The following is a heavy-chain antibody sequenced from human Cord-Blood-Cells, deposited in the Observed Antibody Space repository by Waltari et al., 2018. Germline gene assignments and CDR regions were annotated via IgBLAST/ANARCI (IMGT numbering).Heavy chain of an antibody. CDR2: IYYIGRT. CDR1: GGSISSSSYY. V-gene: IGHV4-39*01. Sequence: QLQLQESGPGLVKPSETLSLTCTVSGGSISSSSYYWGWIRQPPGKGLEWIGSIYYIGRTSYNPSLKSRVTISVDTSKNQFSLKLSSVTAADTAVYYCARSYDSSGYYFLDFDYWGQGTLVTVSS. J-gene: IGHJ4*02. D-gene: IGHD3-22*01. CDR3: ARSYDSSGYYFLDFDY.